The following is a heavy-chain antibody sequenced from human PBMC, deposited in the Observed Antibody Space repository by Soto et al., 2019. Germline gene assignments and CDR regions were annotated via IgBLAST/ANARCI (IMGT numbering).Heavy chain of an antibody. D-gene: IGHD3-22*01. CDR2: IYYSGST. CDR3: AREDYYDSSGYY. V-gene: IGHV4-61*01. Sequence: SETLSLTCTVSGGSVSSGSYYWSWIRQPPGKGLEWIGYIYYSGSTNYNPSLKSRVTISVDTSKNQFSLKLSSVTAADTAVYYGAREDYYDSSGYYWGQGTLVTVSS. J-gene: IGHJ4*02. CDR1: GGSVSSGSYY.